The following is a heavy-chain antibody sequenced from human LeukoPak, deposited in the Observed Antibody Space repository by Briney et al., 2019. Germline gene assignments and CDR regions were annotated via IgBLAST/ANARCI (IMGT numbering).Heavy chain of an antibody. J-gene: IGHJ4*02. V-gene: IGHV3-21*01. CDR2: ISSSSSYI. CDR1: GFTFSSYS. Sequence: GGSLRLSCAASGFTFSSYSMNWVRQAPGKGLEWVSSISSSSSYIYYADSVKGRFTISRDNAKNSLYLQMNSLRAEDTAVYYCARGSDLGYPDYWGQGTLVTVSS. CDR3: ARGSDLGYPDY. D-gene: IGHD2-15*01.